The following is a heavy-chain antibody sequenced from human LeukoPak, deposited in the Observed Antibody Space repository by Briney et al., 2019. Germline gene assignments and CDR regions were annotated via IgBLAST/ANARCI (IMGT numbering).Heavy chain of an antibody. Sequence: ASVKVSCKASGYTFTSYGISWVRQAPGQGLEWMGWISAYNGNTNYAQKLQGRVTMTTDTSTSTAYMELRSLRSDDTAVYYCARDGSRGWYALFYYYYGMDVWGQGTTVTVSS. J-gene: IGHJ6*02. CDR3: ARDGSRGWYALFYYYYGMDV. CDR2: ISAYNGNT. D-gene: IGHD6-19*01. CDR1: GYTFTSYG. V-gene: IGHV1-18*01.